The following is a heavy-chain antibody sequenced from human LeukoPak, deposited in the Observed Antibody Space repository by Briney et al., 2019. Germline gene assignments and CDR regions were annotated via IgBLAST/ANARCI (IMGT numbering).Heavy chain of an antibody. D-gene: IGHD3-3*01. CDR3: AKTTYYDFWSGQFDY. Sequence: GGSLRLSCAASGFTFSSYAMSWVRQAPGKGLEWASAISGSGGSTYYADSVKGRFTISRDNSKNTLYLQMNSLRAEDTAVYYCAKTTYYDFWSGQFDYWGQGTLVTVSS. CDR1: GFTFSSYA. CDR2: ISGSGGST. V-gene: IGHV3-23*01. J-gene: IGHJ4*02.